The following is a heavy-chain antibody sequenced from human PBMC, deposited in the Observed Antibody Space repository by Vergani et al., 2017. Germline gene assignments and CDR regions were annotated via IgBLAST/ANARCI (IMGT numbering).Heavy chain of an antibody. CDR3: ARDRGIAAGDAFDI. Sequence: QVQLQESGPGLVKPSQTLSLTCTVSGGSISSGGYYWSWIRQHPGKGLEWIGYIYYSGSTYYNPSLKSLVTISVATSKNQFSLKLGSVTAADTAVYYCARDRGIAAGDAFDIWGQGTMVTVSS. CDR2: IYYSGST. J-gene: IGHJ3*02. D-gene: IGHD6-13*01. CDR1: GGSISSGGYY. V-gene: IGHV4-31*01.